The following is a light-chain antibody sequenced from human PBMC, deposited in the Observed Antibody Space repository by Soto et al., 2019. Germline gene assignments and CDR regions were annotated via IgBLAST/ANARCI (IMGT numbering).Light chain of an antibody. Sequence: QSALTQPASVSGSPGQSITISCTGTSSDVGAYNYVSWYQQHPGKAPKLMIYDVSNRPSGVSDRFSGSKSGNTASLTISGLRAEDEAGYYCSSYTSSSTLVFGGGTKLTVL. CDR3: SSYTSSSTLV. J-gene: IGLJ2*01. CDR1: SSDVGAYNY. V-gene: IGLV2-14*01. CDR2: DVS.